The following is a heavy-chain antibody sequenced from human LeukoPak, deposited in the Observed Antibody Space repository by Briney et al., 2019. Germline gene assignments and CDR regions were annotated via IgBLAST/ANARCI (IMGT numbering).Heavy chain of an antibody. CDR1: GGTFSSYA. CDR3: ARQGQWLRFPCLDTGHSNLNWFDP. Sequence: SVKVSCKASGGTFSSYAISWVRQAPGQGLEWMGRIIPILGIANYAQKFQGRVTITAEKSTSTDYMELSSLRSEDTAVYYCARQGQWLRFPCLDTGHSNLNWFDPWGQGTLVTVSS. CDR2: IIPILGIA. V-gene: IGHV1-69*04. D-gene: IGHD5-12*01. J-gene: IGHJ5*02.